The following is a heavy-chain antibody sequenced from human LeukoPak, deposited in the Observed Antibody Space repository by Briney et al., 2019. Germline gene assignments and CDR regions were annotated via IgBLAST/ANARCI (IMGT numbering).Heavy chain of an antibody. CDR1: GFTFSSYE. J-gene: IGHJ5*02. CDR2: ISSSGSTI. CDR3: ARRGHYEFWSGYFQRFEGYFDP. V-gene: IGHV3-48*03. D-gene: IGHD3-3*01. Sequence: GGSLRLSCAASGFTFSSYEMNWVRQAPGKGLERVSYISSSGSTIYYADSVKGRFTISRDNAKNALYLQMDSLRAEDTAVYYCARRGHYEFWSGYFQRFEGYFDPWGQGTLVTVSS.